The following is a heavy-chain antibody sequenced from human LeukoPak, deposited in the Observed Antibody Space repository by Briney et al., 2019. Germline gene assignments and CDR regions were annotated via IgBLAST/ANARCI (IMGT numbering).Heavy chain of an antibody. J-gene: IGHJ4*02. CDR2: IYNSGST. CDR3: ARQGIAGY. V-gene: IGHV4-39*01. CDR1: GGSISSSSYY. D-gene: IGHD6-13*01. Sequence: SETLSLTCSVFGGSISSSSYYWGWIRQPPGKGLEWTGSIYNSGSTYYTPSLKSQVTMSVDTSKNQFSLKLSSVTAADTAVYDCARQGIAGYWGQGTLVTVSS.